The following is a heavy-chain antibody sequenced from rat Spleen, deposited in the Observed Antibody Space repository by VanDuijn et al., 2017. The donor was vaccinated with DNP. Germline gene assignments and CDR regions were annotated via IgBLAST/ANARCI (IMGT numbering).Heavy chain of an antibody. CDR1: GFTFSNYY. V-gene: IGHV5-25*01. CDR3: AKGPNYGVYSDYFDY. Sequence: EVQLVESGGGLVQPGRSLKLSCAASGFTFSNYYMTWVRQAPTKGLEWVASISTGGGNTYYRDSVKGRFTISRDNAQNTLYLQMNKLGSEDTAIYYCAKGPNYGVYSDYFDYWGQGVMVTVSS. CDR2: ISTGGGNT. J-gene: IGHJ2*01. D-gene: IGHD1-11*01.